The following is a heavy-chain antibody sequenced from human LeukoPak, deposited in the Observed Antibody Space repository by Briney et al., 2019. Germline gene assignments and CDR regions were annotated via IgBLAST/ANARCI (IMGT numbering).Heavy chain of an antibody. J-gene: IGHJ1*01. CDR2: ISAYNGNT. CDR3: ARDHCGGDCAQH. V-gene: IGHV1-18*01. CDR1: GYTFTSYA. Sequence: ASVKVSCKASGYTFTSYAISWVLQAPGQGLEWMGWISAYNGNTNYAQKLQGRVTMTTDTSTSTAYMELRSLRSDDTAVYYCARDHCGGDCAQHWGQGTLVTVSS. D-gene: IGHD2-21*01.